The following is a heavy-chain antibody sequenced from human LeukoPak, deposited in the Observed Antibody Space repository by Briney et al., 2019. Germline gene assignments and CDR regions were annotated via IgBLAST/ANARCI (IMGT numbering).Heavy chain of an antibody. CDR2: ISYDGSNN. CDR3: ARDQDWNDRGGLDY. J-gene: IGHJ4*02. CDR1: GFTFGTYE. Sequence: GGSLTLSCEASGFTFGTYEMTWVRQAPGKGLEWVAVISYDGSNNYYADSVKGRFTISRDNSKNSLYLQMNSLRAEDTAVYYCARDQDWNDRGGLDYWGQGTLVIVSS. V-gene: IGHV3-30*04. D-gene: IGHD1-1*01.